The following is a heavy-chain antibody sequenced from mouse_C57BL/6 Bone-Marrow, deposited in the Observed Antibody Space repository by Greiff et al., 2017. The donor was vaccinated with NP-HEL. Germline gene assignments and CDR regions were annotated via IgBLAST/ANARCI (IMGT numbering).Heavy chain of an antibody. V-gene: IGHV2-9-1*01. Sequence: QVQLQQSGPGLVAPSQSLSITCTVSGFSLTSYAISWVRQPPGKGLEWLGVIWTGGGTNYNSALKSRLSISKDNSKSQVFLKMNSLQTDDTARYYCARTTVVATSDYFDYWGQGTTLTVSS. CDR1: GFSLTSYA. D-gene: IGHD1-1*01. CDR3: ARTTVVATSDYFDY. J-gene: IGHJ2*01. CDR2: IWTGGGT.